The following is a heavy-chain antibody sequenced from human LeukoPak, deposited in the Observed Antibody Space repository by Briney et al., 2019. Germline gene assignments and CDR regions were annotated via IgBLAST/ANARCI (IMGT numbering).Heavy chain of an antibody. J-gene: IGHJ5*02. CDR2: IKQDGSEK. CDR3: ARVYGANNDWFDP. D-gene: IGHD4-23*01. Sequence: GGSLRLSCVASGFTSSIYWMSWVRQAPGKGLEWVASIKQDGSEKKYVDSVKGRFTISGDNAKNSVYLQMNSLRAEDTAVYYCARVYGANNDWFDPWGQGTLVTVSS. CDR1: GFTSSIYW. V-gene: IGHV3-7*03.